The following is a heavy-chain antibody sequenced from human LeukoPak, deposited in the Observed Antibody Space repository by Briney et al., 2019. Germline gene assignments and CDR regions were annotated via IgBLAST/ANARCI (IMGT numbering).Heavy chain of an antibody. V-gene: IGHV3-23*01. CDR2: ISGSGGST. CDR3: VKDIEAVAGTWWFDP. D-gene: IGHD6-19*01. J-gene: IGHJ5*02. CDR1: GFTFSSYA. Sequence: GGSLRLSCAASGFTFSSYAMSWVRQAPGKGLEWVSAISGSGGSTYYADSVKGRFTISRDNSKNTLYLQMSSLRAEDTAVYYCVKDIEAVAGTWWFDPWGQGTLVTVSS.